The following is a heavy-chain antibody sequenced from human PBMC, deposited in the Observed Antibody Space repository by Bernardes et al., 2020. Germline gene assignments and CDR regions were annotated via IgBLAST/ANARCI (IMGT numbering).Heavy chain of an antibody. CDR1: GGSISSSNW. V-gene: IGHV4-4*02. D-gene: IGHD3-3*01. CDR2: IYHSGST. CDR3: AREGHYDFWSGNQPYYGLDV. J-gene: IGHJ6*04. Sequence: SETLSLTCAVSGGSISSSNWWSWVRQPPGKGLEWIGEIYHSGSTNYNPSLKSRVTISVDKSKNQFSLKLSSVTAADTAVYYCAREGHYDFWSGNQPYYGLDVWGEGTTVTVSS.